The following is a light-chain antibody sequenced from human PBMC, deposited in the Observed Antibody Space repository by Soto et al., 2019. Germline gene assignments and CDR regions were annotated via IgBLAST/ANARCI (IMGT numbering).Light chain of an antibody. CDR2: AAS. Sequence: DIEMTQSPSSLSASVGDRVTIACRASQSISNYLNWNQHKPGKVPKLLIYAASSLQSGVPTRFSGSGSGTDFTLIISSLQPEDFATYYCQQSYGTPLTFGGRTKVEIK. J-gene: IGKJ4*01. CDR3: QQSYGTPLT. V-gene: IGKV1-39*01. CDR1: QSISNY.